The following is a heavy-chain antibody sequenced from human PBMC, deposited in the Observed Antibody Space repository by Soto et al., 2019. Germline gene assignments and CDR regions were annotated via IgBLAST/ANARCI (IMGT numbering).Heavy chain of an antibody. Sequence: PGESLKISCKGSGYPFNTYWIDWVRQMPGKGLEWMGVIYPGDSETRYSPSFQGQVTISADKSITTAYLQWSSLKASDTAIYYCARRRYTYGQRYYFDFWGQGTLVT. J-gene: IGHJ4*02. V-gene: IGHV5-51*01. CDR2: IYPGDSET. CDR3: ARRRYTYGQRYYFDF. D-gene: IGHD5-18*01. CDR1: GYPFNTYW.